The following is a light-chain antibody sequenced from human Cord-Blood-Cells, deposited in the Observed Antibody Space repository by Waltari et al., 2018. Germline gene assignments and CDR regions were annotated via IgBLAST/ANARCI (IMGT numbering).Light chain of an antibody. CDR2: AAS. J-gene: IGKJ1*01. CDR1: QGIRRY. CDR3: QQYYSYPRT. Sequence: AIRLTLSPSSFSASTGDRVTITCRASQGIRRYLAWYQQKPGKAPKLLIYAASTLQSGVPSRFSGSGSGTDFTLTISCLQSEDFATYYCQQYYSYPRTFGQGTKVEIK. V-gene: IGKV1-8*01.